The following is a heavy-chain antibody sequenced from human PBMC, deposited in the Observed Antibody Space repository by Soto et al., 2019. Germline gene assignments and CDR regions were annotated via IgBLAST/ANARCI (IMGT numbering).Heavy chain of an antibody. CDR1: GFTVSSNY. D-gene: IGHD3-10*01. CDR3: ARVRMVRGVKYCYCDL. J-gene: IGHJ2*01. CDR2: IYSGGST. V-gene: IGHV3-66*01. Sequence: EVQLVESGGGLVQPGGSLRLSCAASGFTVSSNYMSWVRQAPGKGLEWVSVIYSGGSTYYADSVKGRFTISRDNSKNTLYFQMNSLRAEDTAVYYCARVRMVRGVKYCYCDLWGRGTLVTVSS.